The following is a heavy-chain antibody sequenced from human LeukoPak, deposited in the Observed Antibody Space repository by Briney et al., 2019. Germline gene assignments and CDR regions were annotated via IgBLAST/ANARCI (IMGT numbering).Heavy chain of an antibody. J-gene: IGHJ4*02. CDR1: GFTVSTHY. CDR2: IYSDGTT. Sequence: GGSLRRSCAASGFTVSTHYMSWVRQAPGKGLEWVSVIYSDGTTYYTDSVKGRFTISRDNSKNTLYLQMNSLKTEDTAVYYCARDRGLVSDYWGQGTLVTVSS. V-gene: IGHV3-53*01. D-gene: IGHD5/OR15-5a*01. CDR3: ARDRGLVSDY.